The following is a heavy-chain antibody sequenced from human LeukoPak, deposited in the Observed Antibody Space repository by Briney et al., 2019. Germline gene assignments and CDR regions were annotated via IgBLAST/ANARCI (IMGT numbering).Heavy chain of an antibody. J-gene: IGHJ4*02. CDR2: ISSSGSTI. CDR3: ASSRLVTNSLDY. V-gene: IGHV3-11*01. Sequence: GGSLRLSCAASGFTFSDYYMGWIRQAPGKGLEWVSYISSSGSTIYYADSVKGRFTISRDNAKNSLYLQMNSLRAEDTAVYYCASSRLVTNSLDYWGQGTLVTVSS. D-gene: IGHD3-9*01. CDR1: GFTFSDYY.